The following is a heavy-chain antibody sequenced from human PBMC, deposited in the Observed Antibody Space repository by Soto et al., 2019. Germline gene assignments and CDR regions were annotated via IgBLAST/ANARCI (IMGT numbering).Heavy chain of an antibody. V-gene: IGHV1-2*02. J-gene: IGHJ4*02. D-gene: IGHD3-10*01. CDR3: TRGRDTLTSPGDY. CDR1: GYTFTGYF. Sequence: QVQLVQSGAEVKKPGASVKVSCATSGYTFTGYFIHWVRQAPGQGLEWMGWINPNSGAADYSQQFQDGVTLTRDTSISTVYMELRRLRSDDTAVYFWTRGRDTLTSPGDYWRQGPLVTVSS. CDR2: INPNSGAA.